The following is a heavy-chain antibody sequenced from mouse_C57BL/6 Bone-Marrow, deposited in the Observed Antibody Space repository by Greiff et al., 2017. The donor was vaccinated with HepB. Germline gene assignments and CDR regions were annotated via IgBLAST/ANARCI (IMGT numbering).Heavy chain of an antibody. V-gene: IGHV1-55*01. D-gene: IGHD2-1*01. CDR2: IYPGSGST. J-gene: IGHJ2*01. Sequence: QVQLQQPGAELVKPGASVKMSCKASGYTFTSYWITWVKQRPGQGLEWIGDIYPGSGSTNYNEKFKSKATLTVDTSSSTAYMQLSSLTSEDSAVYYCARPAPMRGNYLYYFDYWGQGTTLTVSS. CDR1: GYTFTSYW. CDR3: ARPAPMRGNYLYYFDY.